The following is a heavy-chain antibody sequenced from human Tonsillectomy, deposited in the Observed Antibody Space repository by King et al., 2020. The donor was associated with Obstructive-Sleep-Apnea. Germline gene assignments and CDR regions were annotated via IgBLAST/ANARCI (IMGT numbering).Heavy chain of an antibody. CDR1: GFPFNGYT. J-gene: IGHJ4*02. CDR3: ARDGGRSYDNDY. Sequence: DVQLVESGGGLVQPGGSLRLSCVASGFPFNGYTMMWVRQAPGKGLEWLAYISSSADSIYYGDSVKGRFTVSRDNAKNSLFLQMNSLRVEDTAVYYCARDGGRSYDNDYRGQGTLVTVSS. D-gene: IGHD3-10*01. V-gene: IGHV3-48*01. CDR2: ISSSADSI.